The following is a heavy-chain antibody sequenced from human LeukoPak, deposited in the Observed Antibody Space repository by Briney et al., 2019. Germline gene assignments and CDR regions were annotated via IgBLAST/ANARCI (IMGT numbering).Heavy chain of an antibody. CDR3: VRVKATYFDY. V-gene: IGHV3-48*01. CDR2: ISSSSSNI. J-gene: IGHJ4*02. Sequence: GGSLRLSCTASGFPLSSYSINWVRQAPGKGLEWISYISSSSSNIYYLDSVQGRLTVSRDNERNSLFLQIDSPRAEDTAVYYCVRVKATYFDYWGQGSLVTVSS. D-gene: IGHD1-26*01. CDR1: GFPLSSYS.